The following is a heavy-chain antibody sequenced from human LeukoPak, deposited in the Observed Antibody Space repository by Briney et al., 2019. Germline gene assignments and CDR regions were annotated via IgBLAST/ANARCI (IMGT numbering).Heavy chain of an antibody. Sequence: GGSLRLSCAASGFTFSSYAMTWVRQAPGKGLEWVSTITGSGGGTYYADSVKGRFTISRDNSKNTLYLQMNSLRAEDTAVYYCATSRVISDNYFDYWGQGTLVTVSS. V-gene: IGHV3-23*01. J-gene: IGHJ4*02. CDR1: GFTFSSYA. D-gene: IGHD3-22*01. CDR2: ITGSGGGT. CDR3: ATSRVISDNYFDY.